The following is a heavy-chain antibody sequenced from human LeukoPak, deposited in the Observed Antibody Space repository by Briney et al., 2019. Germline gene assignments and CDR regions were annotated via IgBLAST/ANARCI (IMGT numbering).Heavy chain of an antibody. D-gene: IGHD2-2*02. CDR1: GGSISSYY. V-gene: IGHV4-4*07. CDR2: IYTSGST. Sequence: SETLSLTCTVSGGSISSYYWSWIRQPPGKGLEWIGRIYTSGSTNYNPSLKSRVTMSVDTSKNQFSLKLSSVTAADTAVYYCAREDIVVVPAAIDPYYYYYYYMDVWGKGTTVTVSS. J-gene: IGHJ6*03. CDR3: AREDIVVVPAAIDPYYYYYYYMDV.